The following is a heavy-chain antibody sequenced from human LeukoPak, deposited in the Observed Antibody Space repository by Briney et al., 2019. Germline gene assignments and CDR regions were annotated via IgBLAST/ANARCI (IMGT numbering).Heavy chain of an antibody. J-gene: IGHJ3*01. CDR3: AKVDPPIAVGAPGDAFDL. D-gene: IGHD6-19*01. Sequence: ASVKVSCKASGYSFSTFGITWVRQAPGQGLEWMGWISPYDDSTAYVQKFEGRVTMTRDTSTNTAYMELRSLTSDDTALYYCAKVDPPIAVGAPGDAFDLWGQGTMVIVSS. CDR2: ISPYDDST. CDR1: GYSFSTFG. V-gene: IGHV1-18*01.